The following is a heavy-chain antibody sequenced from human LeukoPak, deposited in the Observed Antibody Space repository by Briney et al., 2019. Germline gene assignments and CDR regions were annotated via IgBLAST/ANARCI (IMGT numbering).Heavy chain of an antibody. J-gene: IGHJ3*02. V-gene: IGHV4-39*01. CDR1: GGSISSTTYY. CDR3: ARHFDNGDYKKTFDI. CDR2: IHYTGRA. D-gene: IGHD4-17*01. Sequence: SEPLSLTCSVFGGSISSTTYYWVWIRQPPGKGLECIASIHYTGRAYYNPSLKSRVTISAATSKNHCSLKLSSVTAADTAVYYCARHFDNGDYKKTFDIWGQGTMVTVS.